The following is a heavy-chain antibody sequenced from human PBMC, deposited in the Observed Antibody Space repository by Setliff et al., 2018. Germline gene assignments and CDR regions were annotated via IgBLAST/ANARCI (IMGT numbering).Heavy chain of an antibody. CDR2: INHSGST. V-gene: IGHV4-30-2*01. Sequence: ASETLSLTCAVSGGSISSGDASWSWIRQPPGKGLEWIGEINHSGSTNYNPSLKSRVTISVDTSKNQFSLKLSSVTAADPALYYCTVYNTGSSKDHYWGQGTPVTVSS. J-gene: IGHJ4*02. CDR1: GGSISSGDAS. CDR3: TVYNTGSSKDHY. D-gene: IGHD2-8*02.